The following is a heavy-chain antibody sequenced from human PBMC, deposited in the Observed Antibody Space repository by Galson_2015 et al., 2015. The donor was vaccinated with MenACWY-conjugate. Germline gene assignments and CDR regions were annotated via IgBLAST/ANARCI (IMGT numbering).Heavy chain of an antibody. CDR1: GFTIGRYW. J-gene: IGHJ4*02. V-gene: IGHV3-74*03. Sequence: SLRLSCAASGFTIGRYWIHWVRHVPGKGPVWISCITVDATNTEFADSVKGRFALSRDNARNTVYLQMNSLTAEDTAVYYRARDGGGGTPFDCWGQGTQVTVSS. CDR3: ARDGGGGTPFDC. CDR2: ITVDATNT. D-gene: IGHD1-26*01.